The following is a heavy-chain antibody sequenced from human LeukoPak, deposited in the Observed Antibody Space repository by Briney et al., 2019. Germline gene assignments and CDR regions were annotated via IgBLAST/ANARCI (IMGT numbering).Heavy chain of an antibody. J-gene: IGHJ4*02. V-gene: IGHV4-39*01. CDR3: ARVLYYFDY. D-gene: IGHD1-1*01. CDR2: IYYSGST. Sequence: SETLSLPCTVSGGSISSSSYSWGWIPRPPGKGLEWIGSIYYSGSTYYNPSLKSRVTISVDTSKNQFSLKLSSVTAADTAVYYCARVLYYFDYWGQGTLVTVSS. CDR1: GGSISSSSYS.